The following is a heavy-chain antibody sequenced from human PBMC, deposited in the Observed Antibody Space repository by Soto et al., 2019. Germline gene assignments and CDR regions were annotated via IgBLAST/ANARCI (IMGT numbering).Heavy chain of an antibody. CDR1: GYTLTELS. J-gene: IGHJ5*02. CDR3: ATVATITMVRGVITQIVADNWFDP. Sequence: GASVKVSCKVSGYTLTELSMHWVRQAPGKGLEWMGGFDPEDGETIYAQKFQGRVTMTEDTSTDTAYMELSSLRSEDTAVYYCATVATITMVRGVITQIVADNWFDPWGQGTLVTVSS. V-gene: IGHV1-24*01. CDR2: FDPEDGET. D-gene: IGHD3-10*01.